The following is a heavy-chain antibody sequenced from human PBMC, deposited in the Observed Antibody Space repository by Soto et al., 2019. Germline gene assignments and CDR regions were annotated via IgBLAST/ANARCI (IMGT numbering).Heavy chain of an antibody. Sequence: GGSLRLSCAASGFTFSSYAMSWVRQAPGKGLEWVSAISGSGGSTYYADSVKGRFTISRDNSKNTLYLQMNSLRAEDTAVYYCAKAIAALPESGDDYWGQGTLVTVSS. CDR3: AKAIAALPESGDDY. CDR2: ISGSGGST. V-gene: IGHV3-23*01. D-gene: IGHD6-6*01. J-gene: IGHJ4*02. CDR1: GFTFSSYA.